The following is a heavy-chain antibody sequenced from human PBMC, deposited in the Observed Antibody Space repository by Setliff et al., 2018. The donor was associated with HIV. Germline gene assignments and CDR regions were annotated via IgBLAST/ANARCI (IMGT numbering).Heavy chain of an antibody. J-gene: IGHJ4*02. CDR3: ARVTSDSSGYYWGYYFDY. CDR2: IKEDGSEK. Sequence: PGGSLRLSCAASGFTFSSNWMSWVRQAPGKGLEWVANIKEDGSEKHYVDSVNGRFTISRDNSENTLYLQMNGLRSEDTAVYYCARVTSDSSGYYWGYYFDYWGQGTRVTVSS. CDR1: GFTFSSNW. D-gene: IGHD3-22*01. V-gene: IGHV3-7*01.